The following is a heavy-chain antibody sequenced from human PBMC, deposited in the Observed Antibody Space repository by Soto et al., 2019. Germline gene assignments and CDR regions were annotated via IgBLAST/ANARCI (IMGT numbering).Heavy chain of an antibody. CDR1: GDSVSSNSAA. CDR2: TYYRSRWYN. V-gene: IGHV6-1*01. CDR3: AGPTSHQWYYMDV. J-gene: IGHJ6*03. D-gene: IGHD1-26*01. Sequence: QVQLQESGPGLVKPSQTLSLTCAISGDSVSSNSAAWNWIRLSPSRGLEWLARTYYRSRWYNDYAVSVRSRITVNPDTSKNQSSLQLTSVTPEDTAVYSCAGPTSHQWYYMDVWGKGTKVTVSS.